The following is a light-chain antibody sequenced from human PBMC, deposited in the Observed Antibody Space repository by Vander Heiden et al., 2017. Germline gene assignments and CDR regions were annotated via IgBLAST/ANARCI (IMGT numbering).Light chain of an antibody. Sequence: QSVLTQPPSASGTPGQRVTISCSGSSSNIGLDYVFWYQHLPGTAPNLLIYSNNQRPSEVPDRFSGSKSGTSASLAISGLRSEDEADYYCAVWDDSLSGWVFGGGTKLTVL. CDR1: SSNIGLDY. J-gene: IGLJ3*02. V-gene: IGLV1-47*02. CDR2: SNN. CDR3: AVWDDSLSGWV.